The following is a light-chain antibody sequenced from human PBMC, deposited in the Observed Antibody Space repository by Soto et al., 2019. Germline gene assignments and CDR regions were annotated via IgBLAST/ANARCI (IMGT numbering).Light chain of an antibody. V-gene: IGKV3-20*01. J-gene: IGKJ2*01. CDR3: QEYGSSLYT. CDR1: QSVSSSY. CDR2: GAS. Sequence: EIVLTQSPGTLSLSPGERATLSCRASQSVSSSYLAWYQQKPGQAPRLLIYGASSRATGIPDRFSGSGSGTDFTLTISRLEPEEFAVYYFQEYGSSLYTFGQGTNLEIK.